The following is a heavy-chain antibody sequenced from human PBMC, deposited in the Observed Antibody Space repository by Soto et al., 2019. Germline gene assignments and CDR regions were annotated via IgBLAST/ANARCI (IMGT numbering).Heavy chain of an antibody. D-gene: IGHD2-2*01. Sequence: PSETLSLTCTVSGGSISSYYWSWIRQPPGKGLGWIGYIYYSGSTNYNPSLKSRVTISVDTSKNQFSLKLSSVTAADTAVYYCARGEVPAAMPYYYYYMDVWGKGTTVTVSS. J-gene: IGHJ6*03. CDR3: ARGEVPAAMPYYYYYMDV. CDR1: GGSISSYY. V-gene: IGHV4-59*01. CDR2: IYYSGST.